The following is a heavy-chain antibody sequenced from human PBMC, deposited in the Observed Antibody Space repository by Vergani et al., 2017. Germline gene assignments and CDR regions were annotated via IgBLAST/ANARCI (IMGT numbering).Heavy chain of an antibody. CDR1: GFTVSSNY. CDR3: ARRVVVVD. V-gene: IGHV3-53*01. J-gene: IGHJ4*02. CDR2: IYSGGST. Sequence: EVQLVESGGGLIQPGGSLRLPCAAFGFTVSSNYMSWVRPAPGKGLEWVSVIYSGGSTYYADSVKGRFTISSDNSKNTLYLRMNSLGAEDTAVYYCARRVVVVDWGQGTLVTVSS. D-gene: IGHD2-15*01.